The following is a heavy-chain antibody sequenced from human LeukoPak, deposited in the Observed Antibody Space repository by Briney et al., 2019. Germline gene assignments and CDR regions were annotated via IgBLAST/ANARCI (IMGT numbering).Heavy chain of an antibody. CDR2: ITPNGGNT. V-gene: IGHV1-8*01. CDR1: RYTFTSYD. J-gene: IGHJ5*02. D-gene: IGHD4/OR15-4a*01. Sequence: ASLKLSCTASRYTFTSYDINWVRQAPGQGLEWMGWITPNGGNTGYAQPFKGRVTMTRNTSISTAYMELSSLRSEDTVVYYCARKNYGSKRWLEPWGQGTLVTVSS. CDR3: ARKNYGSKRWLEP.